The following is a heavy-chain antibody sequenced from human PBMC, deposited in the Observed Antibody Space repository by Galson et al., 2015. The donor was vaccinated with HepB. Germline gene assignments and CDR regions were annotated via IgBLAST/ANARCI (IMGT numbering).Heavy chain of an antibody. CDR3: ARDTGAYDFWSGYGY. CDR1: GFTFSSYW. D-gene: IGHD3-3*01. V-gene: IGHV3-74*01. Sequence: SLRLSCAASGFTFSSYWMHWVRQAPGKGLVWVSRINSDGSSTSYADSVKGRFTISRDNAKNTLYLQMNSLRAEDTAVYYCARDTGAYDFWSGYGYWGQGTLVTVSS. J-gene: IGHJ4*02. CDR2: INSDGSST.